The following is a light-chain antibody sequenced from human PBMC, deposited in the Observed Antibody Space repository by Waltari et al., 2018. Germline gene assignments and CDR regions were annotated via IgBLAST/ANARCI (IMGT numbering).Light chain of an antibody. CDR2: EVS. CDR1: NSDVGAYDY. V-gene: IGLV2-14*01. J-gene: IGLJ3*02. CDR3: CSHTSGSTWV. Sequence: QSALTQSASVSGSPGQSITISCPGTNSDVGAYDYVPWYQQYPGKVTKRMIYEVSNRPSGVSSRFSGSKSGNTASLTISGLQAEDEAEYYCCSHTSGSTWVFGGGTMLTVL.